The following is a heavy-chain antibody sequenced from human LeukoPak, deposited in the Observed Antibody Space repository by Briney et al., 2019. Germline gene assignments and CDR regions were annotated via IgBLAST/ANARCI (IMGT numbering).Heavy chain of an antibody. D-gene: IGHD4-17*01. J-gene: IGHJ4*02. V-gene: IGHV1-2*02. CDR2: INPKSGGT. Sequence: GASVKVSCKASGYTFTDFYLHWVRQAPGQGLEWLGWINPKSGGTKYAQKFQGRVTLTRDMSLTTVYMELSSLTSDDTAVYYCATGYGTHHQDYWGQGTLVTVSS. CDR1: GYTFTDFY. CDR3: ATGYGTHHQDY.